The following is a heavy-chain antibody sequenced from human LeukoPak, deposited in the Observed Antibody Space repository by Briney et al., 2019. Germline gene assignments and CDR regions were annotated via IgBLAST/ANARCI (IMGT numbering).Heavy chain of an antibody. Sequence: ASVKVSCKASGYTFSSYYVHWARQAPGQGLEWMGMIIPSDGFTSYAQKFQGRVTMTRDMSTSTVYMELSSLRSDDTAVYYCARVAPHRRLTSGWYYFDYWGQGTLVTVSS. CDR3: ARVAPHRRLTSGWYYFDY. D-gene: IGHD6-19*01. CDR2: IIPSDGFT. CDR1: GYTFSSYY. V-gene: IGHV1-46*01. J-gene: IGHJ4*02.